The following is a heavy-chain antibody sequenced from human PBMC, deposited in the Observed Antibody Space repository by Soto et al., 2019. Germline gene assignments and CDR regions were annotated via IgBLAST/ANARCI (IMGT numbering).Heavy chain of an antibody. V-gene: IGHV4-34*01. CDR2: INHSGST. CDR3: AREGETLFFFFWCSYRLNWFDS. Sequence: PSETLPLTCAVYGGSFSGYYWSWIRQPPGKGLEWIGEINHSGSTNYNPSLKSRVTISVDTSKNQFSLKLSSVTAAATAVYYCAREGETLFFFFWCSYRLNWFDSCGQGTLVTVSS. J-gene: IGHJ5*01. D-gene: IGHD3-16*02. CDR1: GGSFSGYY.